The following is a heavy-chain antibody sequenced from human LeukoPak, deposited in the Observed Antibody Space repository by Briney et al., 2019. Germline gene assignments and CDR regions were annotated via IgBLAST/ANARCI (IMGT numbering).Heavy chain of an antibody. V-gene: IGHV1-69*04. Sequence: ASVMVSCKASGGTFSSYAISWVRQAPGQGVEWMGRIIPILGIANYAQKFQGRVTITADKSTSTAYMELSSLRSEDTAVYYCARGGSVVRGVIILDYWGQGTLVTVSS. J-gene: IGHJ4*02. CDR2: IIPILGIA. CDR1: GGTFSSYA. CDR3: ARGGSVVRGVIILDY. D-gene: IGHD3-10*01.